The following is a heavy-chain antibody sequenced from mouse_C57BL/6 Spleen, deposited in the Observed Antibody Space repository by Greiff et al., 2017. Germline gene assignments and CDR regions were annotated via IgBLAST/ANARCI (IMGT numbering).Heavy chain of an antibody. CDR3: ARGGDYDYDNFDY. V-gene: IGHV1-80*01. CDR2: IYPGDGDT. Sequence: QVQLQQSGAELVKPGASVKISCKASGYAFSSYWMNWVKQRPGKGLEWIGQIYPGDGDTNYNGKFKGKATLTADKSSSTAYMQLSSLTSEDSAVYFWARGGDYDYDNFDYWGQGTTLTVSS. J-gene: IGHJ2*01. CDR1: GYAFSSYW. D-gene: IGHD2-4*01.